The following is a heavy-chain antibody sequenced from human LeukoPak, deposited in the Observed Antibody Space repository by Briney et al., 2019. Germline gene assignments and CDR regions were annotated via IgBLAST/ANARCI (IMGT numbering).Heavy chain of an antibody. CDR3: AKDSGNWGRHYDY. V-gene: IGHV3-23*01. Sequence: ASVKVSCKASGYTFTGYYMHWVRQAPGKGLEWVSGISAAGGSIHYADAVRGRFTISRDNSKNTVYLQLNTLRAEDSAMYYCAKDSGNWGRHYDYWGQGTLVTVSS. CDR2: ISAAGGSI. J-gene: IGHJ4*02. CDR1: GYTFTGYY. D-gene: IGHD7-27*01.